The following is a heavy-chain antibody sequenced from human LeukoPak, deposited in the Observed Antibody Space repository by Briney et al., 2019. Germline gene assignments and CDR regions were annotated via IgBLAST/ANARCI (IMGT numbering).Heavy chain of an antibody. V-gene: IGHV1-2*02. CDR2: INPNSGGT. CDR1: GYTFTGYY. D-gene: IGHD3-10*01. J-gene: IGHJ4*02. Sequence: ASVKVSCKASGYTFTGYYMHWVRQAPGQGLEWMGWINPNSGGTNYAQKFQGRVTMTRDTSISTAYMELSRLRSDDTAVYYCAGSITMVRGVIVMRSGQLDYWGQGTLVTVSS. CDR3: AGSITMVRGVIVMRSGQLDY.